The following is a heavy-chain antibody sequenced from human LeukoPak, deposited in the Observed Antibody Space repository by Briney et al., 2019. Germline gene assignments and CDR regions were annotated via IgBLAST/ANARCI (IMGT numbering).Heavy chain of an antibody. J-gene: IGHJ4*02. D-gene: IGHD3-16*01. CDR1: GFTFSSYW. CDR3: ARDFWGSSFDY. CDR2: IKQDGSEK. V-gene: IGHV3-7*01. Sequence: PGGSLRLSCAASGFTFSSYWMSWVCQAPGKGLEWVANIKQDGSEKYYVDSVKGRFTISRDNAKNSLYLQMNSLRAEDTAVYYCARDFWGSSFDYWGQGTLVTVSS.